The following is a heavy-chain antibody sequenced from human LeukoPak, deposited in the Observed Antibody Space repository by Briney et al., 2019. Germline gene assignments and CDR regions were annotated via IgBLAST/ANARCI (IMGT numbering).Heavy chain of an antibody. CDR1: GFALKSYS. V-gene: IGHV3-21*01. Sequence: PGGSLRLSCAGSGFALKSYSLSWVRQAPGKGLEWVSSISSTSAYIYYADSVKGRFTISRDNVDNVVYLQMNSLGAEDTAVYYCAREGVPAAMFGIWGQGTMVTVSS. D-gene: IGHD2-2*01. CDR2: ISSTSAYI. CDR3: AREGVPAAMFGI. J-gene: IGHJ3*02.